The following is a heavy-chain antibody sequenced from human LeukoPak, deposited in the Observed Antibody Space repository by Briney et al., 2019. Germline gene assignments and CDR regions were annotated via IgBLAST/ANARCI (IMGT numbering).Heavy chain of an antibody. V-gene: IGHV1-69*04. CDR3: ARGRTRIAAAGDYYGMDV. Sequence: ASVKVSCKASGGTFSSYAISWVRQAPGQGLEWMGRIIPIFGIANYAQKFQGRVTITADKSTSTAYMELSSLRSEDTAVYYCARGRTRIAAAGDYYGMDVWSQGTTVTVSS. CDR1: GGTFSSYA. J-gene: IGHJ6*02. D-gene: IGHD6-13*01. CDR2: IIPIFGIA.